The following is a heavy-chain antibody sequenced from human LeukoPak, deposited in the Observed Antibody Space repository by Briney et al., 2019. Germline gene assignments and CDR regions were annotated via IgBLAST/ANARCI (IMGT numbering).Heavy chain of an antibody. CDR3: ARDSGIVGARSAFDI. J-gene: IGHJ3*02. CDR1: GGSISSSSYY. Sequence: SETLSLTCTVSGGSISSSSYYWGWIRQPPGKGLEWIGSIYYSGSTYYNPSLKSRVTISVDTSKNQFSLKLSSVTAADTAVYYCARDSGIVGARSAFDIWGQGTMVTVSS. CDR2: IYYSGST. V-gene: IGHV4-39*07. D-gene: IGHD1-26*01.